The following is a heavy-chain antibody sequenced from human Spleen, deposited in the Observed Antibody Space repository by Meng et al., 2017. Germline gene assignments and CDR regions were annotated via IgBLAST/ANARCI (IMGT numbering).Heavy chain of an antibody. D-gene: IGHD3-22*01. CDR3: AKETSDSSAFYRYDI. V-gene: IGHV3-30*18. CDR2: ISYDGSYK. CDR1: GFTFSKYW. Sequence: VRLVESGGGLVQPGGSLRLSCAASGFTFSKYWMHWVRQAPEKGLEWVAVISYDGSYKNYADSVKGRFTISRDNSKNTLYLQMDSLRAEDTAVYYCAKETSDSSAFYRYDIWGQGSLVTVSS. J-gene: IGHJ4*02.